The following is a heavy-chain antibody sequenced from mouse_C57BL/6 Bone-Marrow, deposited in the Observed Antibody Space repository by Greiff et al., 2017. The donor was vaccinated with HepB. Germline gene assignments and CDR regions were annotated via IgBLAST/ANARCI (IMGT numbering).Heavy chain of an antibody. CDR1: GYSITSGYY. CDR3: ARKWLRRGTGYFDV. Sequence: DVQLQESGPGLVKPSQSLSLTCSVTGYSITSGYYWNWIRQFPGNKLEWMGYISYDGSNNYNPSLKNRISITRDTSKNQFFLKLNSVTTEDTATYYCARKWLRRGTGYFDVWGTGTTVTVSS. V-gene: IGHV3-6*01. J-gene: IGHJ1*03. CDR2: ISYDGSN. D-gene: IGHD2-2*01.